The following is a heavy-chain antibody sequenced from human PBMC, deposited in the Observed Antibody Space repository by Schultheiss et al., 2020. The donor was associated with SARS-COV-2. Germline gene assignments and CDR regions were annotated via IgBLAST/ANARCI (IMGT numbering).Heavy chain of an antibody. CDR3: ARGYGNYGPGWFDP. CDR1: GGSISSSSYY. D-gene: IGHD4-11*01. V-gene: IGHV4-39*07. CDR2: IYYSGST. Sequence: PETLSLTCTVSGGSISSSSYYWGWIRQPPGKGLEWIGSIYYSGSTYYNPSLKSRVTISVDTSKNQFSLKLSSVTAADTAVYYCARGYGNYGPGWFDPWGQGTLVTVSS. J-gene: IGHJ5*02.